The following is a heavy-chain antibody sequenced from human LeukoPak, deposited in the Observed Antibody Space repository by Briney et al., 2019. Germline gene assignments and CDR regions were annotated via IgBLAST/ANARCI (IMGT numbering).Heavy chain of an antibody. D-gene: IGHD2-21*02. J-gene: IGHJ3*01. CDR1: GFTFSSYA. Sequence: GGSLRLSCAASGFTFSSYAMNWVRQTPGKGLEWVSGISGGDDSTYYADSVKGRSTISRDNSKNTVYLQMSSLRADDTAVYYCTRDQDVGDFDLWGQGTRVIVSS. CDR2: ISGGDDST. CDR3: TRDQDVGDFDL. V-gene: IGHV3-23*01.